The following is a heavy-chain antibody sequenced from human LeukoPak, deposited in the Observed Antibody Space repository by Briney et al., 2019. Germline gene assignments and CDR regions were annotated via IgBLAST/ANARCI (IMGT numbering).Heavy chain of an antibody. CDR3: ARGRDFWSGYYINFGFDY. D-gene: IGHD3-3*01. CDR2: ISAYNGNT. V-gene: IGHV1-18*01. Sequence: GASVKVSCKASGYTFTSYGIGWVRQAPGQGLEWMGWISAYNGNTNYAQKLQGRVTMTTDTSTSTAYMELRSLRSDDTAVYYCARGRDFWSGYYINFGFDYWGQGTLVTVSS. CDR1: GYTFTSYG. J-gene: IGHJ4*02.